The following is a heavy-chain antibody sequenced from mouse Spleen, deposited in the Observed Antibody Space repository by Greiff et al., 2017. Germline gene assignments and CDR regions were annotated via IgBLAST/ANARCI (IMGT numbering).Heavy chain of an antibody. CDR1: GFTFSDYY. Sequence: EVKLMESGGGLVKPGGSLKLSCAASGFTFSDYYMYWVRQTPEKRLEWVATISDGGSYTYYPDSVKGRFTISRDNAKNNLYLQMSSLKSEDTAMYYCARDGYRYDVGYFDYWGQGTTLTVSS. CDR3: ARDGYRYDVGYFDY. V-gene: IGHV5-4*02. CDR2: ISDGGSYT. D-gene: IGHD2-14*01. J-gene: IGHJ2*01.